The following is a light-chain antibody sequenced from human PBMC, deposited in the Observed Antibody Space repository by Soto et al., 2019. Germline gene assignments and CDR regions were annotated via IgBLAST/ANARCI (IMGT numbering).Light chain of an antibody. CDR3: KQSKSFPLT. J-gene: IGKJ4*01. Sequence: DIQMTQSPSSLSASVGDRVTITCRASQGIDRWLAWYQQKPGKAPKVLIYAASRLRSGVPSRFSGSGSGTDFSLTINSLQPEDLATYYCKQSKSFPLTFGGGTKVDIK. CDR2: AAS. V-gene: IGKV1-12*01. CDR1: QGIDRW.